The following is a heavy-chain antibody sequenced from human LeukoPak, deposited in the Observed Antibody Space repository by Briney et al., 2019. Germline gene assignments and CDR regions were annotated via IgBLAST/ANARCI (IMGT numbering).Heavy chain of an antibody. J-gene: IGHJ4*02. CDR1: GASISSYY. V-gene: IGHV4-59*04. D-gene: IGHD3-10*01. CDR3: VRRSSWYFDY. CDR2: IYYSGGT. Sequence: SETLSLTCTVSGASISSYYWTWIRQPPGKGLEWIGTIYYSGGTYYNPSLKSRVTISSAPSTNQFSLKLSSVTAADTAVYYCVRRSSWYFDYWGQGTLVTVSS.